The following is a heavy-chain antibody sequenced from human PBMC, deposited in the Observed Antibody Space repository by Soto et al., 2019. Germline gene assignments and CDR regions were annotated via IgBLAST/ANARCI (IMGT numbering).Heavy chain of an antibody. Sequence: SQTLSLTCAISGDSVSSNSAAWNWIRQSPSGGLEWLGRTYYRSKWYNDYAVSVKSRITINPDTSKNQFSLQLNSVSPEDTAVYYCASIGRWADTGGYSWFDPWGQGTLVTVSS. V-gene: IGHV6-1*01. D-gene: IGHD1-26*01. CDR1: GDSVSSNSAA. CDR2: TYYRSKWYN. CDR3: ASIGRWADTGGYSWFDP. J-gene: IGHJ5*02.